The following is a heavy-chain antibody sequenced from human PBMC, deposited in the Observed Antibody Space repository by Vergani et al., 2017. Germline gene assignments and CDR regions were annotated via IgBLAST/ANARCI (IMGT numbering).Heavy chain of an antibody. CDR1: GFTFDDYA. Sequence: EVQLVESGGGLVQPGRSLRLSCAASGFTFDDYAMHWVRQAPGKGLEWVSGISWNSGSIGYADSVKGRFTISRDNAKNSLYLQMSSLRVEDTAVYYCARGKLIGGYSYDLFDYWGQGTLVTVSS. J-gene: IGHJ4*02. V-gene: IGHV3-9*01. D-gene: IGHD5-18*01. CDR3: ARGKLIGGYSYDLFDY. CDR2: ISWNSGSI.